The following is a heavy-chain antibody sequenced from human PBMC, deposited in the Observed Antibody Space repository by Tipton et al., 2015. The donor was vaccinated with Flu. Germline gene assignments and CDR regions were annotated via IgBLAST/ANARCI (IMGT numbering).Heavy chain of an antibody. CDR3: ATHCVGVCSHAFDI. CDR1: GGSFSGYY. V-gene: IGHV4-34*01. CDR2: INHSGST. Sequence: TLSLTCAVHGGSFSGYYWSWIRQPPGKGLEWIGEINHSGSTNYNPSLKSRVTISGDTSKNQLSLKLSSVTAADTAVYYCATHCVGVCSHAFDIWGQGTMVTVSS. D-gene: IGHD2-21*02. J-gene: IGHJ3*02.